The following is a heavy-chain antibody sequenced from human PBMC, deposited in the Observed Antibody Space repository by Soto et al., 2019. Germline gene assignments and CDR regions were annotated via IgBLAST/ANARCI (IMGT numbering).Heavy chain of an antibody. CDR1: GFTFSSYA. CDR2: ISCSGGST. Sequence: GESLKISCAASGFTFSSYAMSWVRPAPGKGLEWVSAISCSGGSTCYADSVKGRFTISRDNAKNTLYLQMNSLRAEDTAVYYCARFRCISTSCYAIHNWFDPWGQGTLVTVSS. CDR3: ARFRCISTSCYAIHNWFDP. V-gene: IGHV3-23*01. J-gene: IGHJ5*02. D-gene: IGHD2-2*01.